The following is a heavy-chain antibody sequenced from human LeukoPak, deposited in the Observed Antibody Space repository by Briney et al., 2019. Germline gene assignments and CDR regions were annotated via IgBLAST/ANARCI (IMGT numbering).Heavy chain of an antibody. CDR1: GFNFHDYT. D-gene: IGHD6-25*01. CDR2: LNWEGETT. V-gene: IGHV3-43*01. Sequence: GGSLRLSRADSGFNFHDYTMHWVRHTPGKGLEWVALLNWEGETTYYADSVRGRFTISRDTSKDSLYLQMDSLRGEDTALYYCARDSGPRREAAAGLDHWGPGTLVTVSS. J-gene: IGHJ4*02. CDR3: ARDSGPRREAAAGLDH.